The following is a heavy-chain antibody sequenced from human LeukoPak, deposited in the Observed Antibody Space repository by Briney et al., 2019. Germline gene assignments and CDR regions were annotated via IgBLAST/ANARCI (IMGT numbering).Heavy chain of an antibody. D-gene: IGHD1-26*01. Sequence: GGSLRLSCAASGFTFSRYWMHWVRQAPGKGLVWVSRINSDGSSTNYADSVKGRFIISRDNAKNTLYLQMNSLRAEDTAVYYCASDLKWELLQPFDYWGQGTLVIVSS. CDR1: GFTFSRYW. V-gene: IGHV3-74*01. CDR3: ASDLKWELLQPFDY. J-gene: IGHJ4*02. CDR2: INSDGSST.